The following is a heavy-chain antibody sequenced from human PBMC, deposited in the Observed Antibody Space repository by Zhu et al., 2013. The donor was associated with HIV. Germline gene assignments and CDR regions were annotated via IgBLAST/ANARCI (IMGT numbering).Heavy chain of an antibody. CDR3: ARPITIFGVVIPDAFDI. Sequence: QVQLVQSGAEVRSLGPSVKVSCKASGYTFTGYYMHWVRQAPGQGLEWMGWINPNSGGANYAQKFQGRVTMTRDTSISTAYMELSRLRSDDTAVYYCARPITIFGVVIPDAFDIWGQGTMVTVSS. V-gene: IGHV1-2*02. CDR1: GYTFTGYY. D-gene: IGHD3-3*01. CDR2: INPNSGGA. J-gene: IGHJ3*02.